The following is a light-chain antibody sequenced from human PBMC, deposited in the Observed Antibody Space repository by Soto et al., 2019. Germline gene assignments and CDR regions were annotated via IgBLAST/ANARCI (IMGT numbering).Light chain of an antibody. CDR2: EGS. V-gene: IGLV2-23*01. CDR1: SSDVGSYNL. J-gene: IGLJ1*01. CDR3: CSYAGSSTYV. Sequence: QSVLTQPASVSGSPGQSITISCTGTSSDVGSYNLVSWYQQHPGKAPKLMIYEGSKRPSGVSNRFSGSKSGNTVSLTISGLQAEDEADYYCCSYAGSSTYVFGTGTKFAVL.